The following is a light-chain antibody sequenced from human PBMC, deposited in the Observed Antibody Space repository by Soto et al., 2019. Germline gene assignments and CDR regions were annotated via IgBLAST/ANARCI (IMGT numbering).Light chain of an antibody. CDR2: AAS. J-gene: IGKJ2*01. CDR3: QQSYSTLYT. CDR1: QSISNY. Sequence: DIQMTQSPSSLSASVGDRVTITCRASQSISNYLNWYQQKPGTAPKLLIYAASSLQSGVPSRFSGSGSGTDFTLTISSLQPEDFATYYCQQSYSTLYTFGQGAKLEIK. V-gene: IGKV1-39*01.